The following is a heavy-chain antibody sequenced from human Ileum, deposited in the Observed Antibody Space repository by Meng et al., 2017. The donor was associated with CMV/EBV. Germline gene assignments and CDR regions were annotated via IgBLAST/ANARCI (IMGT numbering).Heavy chain of an antibody. Sequence: GGSLRLSCAASGFTFSSYAMSWVRQAPGRGLEWVSVIYGGGTSTYYADSVKGRFTISRDNSKNTLYLQMNSLRAEDTGIYYCANLYSSGWSSDYWGQGTRVTVSS. CDR1: GFTFSSYA. D-gene: IGHD6-19*01. J-gene: IGHJ4*02. V-gene: IGHV3-23*03. CDR3: ANLYSSGWSSDY. CDR2: IYGGGTST.